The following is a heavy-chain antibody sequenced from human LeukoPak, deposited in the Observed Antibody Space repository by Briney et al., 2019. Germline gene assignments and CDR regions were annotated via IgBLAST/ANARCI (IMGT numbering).Heavy chain of an antibody. Sequence: SETLSLTCTVSGGSISSYYWSWIRQPPGKGLEWIGYIYYSGSTNYNPSLKSRVTISVDTSKNQFSLKLSSVTAADTAVHYCARAQYPPSGYSYGPRNHDAFDIWGQGTMVTVSS. V-gene: IGHV4-59*01. CDR1: GGSISSYY. CDR3: ARAQYPPSGYSYGPRNHDAFDI. J-gene: IGHJ3*02. D-gene: IGHD5-18*01. CDR2: IYYSGST.